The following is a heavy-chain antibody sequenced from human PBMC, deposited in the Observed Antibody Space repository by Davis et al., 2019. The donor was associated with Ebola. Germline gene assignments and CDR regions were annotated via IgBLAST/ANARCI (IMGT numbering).Heavy chain of an antibody. J-gene: IGHJ3*02. CDR1: GYSFTRSW. CDR2: IYPGDSDT. Sequence: GESLKISCKGSGYSFTRSWVGRVRQMPGKGLEWMGIIYPGDSDTRYSPSFQGQVTMSADKSISTAYLQWSSLKASDTAMYFCASRSDDSFDIWGQGTMVIVSS. V-gene: IGHV5-51*01. CDR3: ASRSDDSFDI.